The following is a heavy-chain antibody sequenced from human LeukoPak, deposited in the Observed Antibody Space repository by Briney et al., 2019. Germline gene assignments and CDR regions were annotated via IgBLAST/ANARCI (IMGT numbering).Heavy chain of an antibody. CDR3: ATSDTAMGRTFDY. V-gene: IGHV1-24*01. CDR1: GYTLTELS. CDR2: FDPEDGET. Sequence: ASVKVSCKVSGYTLTELSMHWVRQAHGKGLEWMGGFDPEDGETIYAQKFQGRVTMTEDTSTDTAYMELSSLRSEDTAVYYCATSDTAMGRTFDYWGQGTLVTVSS. D-gene: IGHD5-18*01. J-gene: IGHJ4*02.